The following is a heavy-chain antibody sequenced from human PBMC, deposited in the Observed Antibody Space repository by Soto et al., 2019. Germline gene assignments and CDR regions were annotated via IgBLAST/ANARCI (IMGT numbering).Heavy chain of an antibody. CDR2: IKRDGSAS. V-gene: IGHV3-7*04. Sequence: EVQLVESGGGLVQPGESLRLSCAASGFSFTSHWMSWVRQAPGKGLEWVATIKRDGSASYYLGSVKGRFTISRDNANDSLFLEMTSLRAEDTAVYYCAMDQGREILASAFDFWGQGTKVSVSS. CDR3: AMDQGREILASAFDF. CDR1: GFSFTSHW. D-gene: IGHD5-12*01. J-gene: IGHJ3*01.